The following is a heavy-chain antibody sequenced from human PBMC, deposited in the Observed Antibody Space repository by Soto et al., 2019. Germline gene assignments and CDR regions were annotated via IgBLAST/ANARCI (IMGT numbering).Heavy chain of an antibody. V-gene: IGHV5-51*01. CDR2: IYAGDSDT. CDR1: AYIFSNYW. J-gene: IGHJ4*01. D-gene: IGHD1-26*01. Sequence: PGESLKISCKGSAYIFSNYWIAWVRQMPGKGLEWMGMIYAGDSDTKYSPSFQGRVTISADKSITTAYLQWSSLQASDTAIYYCVSLSRLGPQGAFDHWGLGTLVTVSS. CDR3: VSLSRLGPQGAFDH.